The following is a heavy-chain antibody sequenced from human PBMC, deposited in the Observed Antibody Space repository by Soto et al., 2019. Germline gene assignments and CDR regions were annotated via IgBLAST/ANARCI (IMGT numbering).Heavy chain of an antibody. CDR3: AKDRYYYGSGSPLFDP. CDR2: ISGSGGST. V-gene: IGHV3-23*01. D-gene: IGHD3-10*01. CDR1: GFTFSSYA. J-gene: IGHJ5*02. Sequence: PGGSLRLSCAASGFTFSSYAMSWVRQAPGKGLEWVSAISGSGGSTYYADSVKGRFTISRDNSKNTLYLQMNSLRAEDTAVYYCAKDRYYYGSGSPLFDPWGQGTLVTVSS.